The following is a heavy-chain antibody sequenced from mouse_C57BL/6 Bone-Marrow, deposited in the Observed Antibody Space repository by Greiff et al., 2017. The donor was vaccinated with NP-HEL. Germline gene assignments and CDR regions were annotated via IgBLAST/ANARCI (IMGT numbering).Heavy chain of an antibody. J-gene: IGHJ1*03. V-gene: IGHV5-4*03. CDR1: GFTFSSYA. CDR2: ISDGGSYT. D-gene: IGHD1-1*01. CDR3: ARAHYYGSSDWYFDV. Sequence: EVKLVESGGGLVKPGGSLKLSCAASGFTFSSYAMSWVRQTPEKRLEWVATISDGGSYTYYPDNVKGRFTLSRDNAKNNLYLQMSHLKSEDTAMYYCARAHYYGSSDWYFDVWGTGTTVTVSS.